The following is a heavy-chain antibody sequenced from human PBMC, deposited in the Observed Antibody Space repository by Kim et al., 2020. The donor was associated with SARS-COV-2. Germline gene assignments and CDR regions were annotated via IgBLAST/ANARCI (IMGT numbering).Heavy chain of an antibody. D-gene: IGHD3-3*01. CDR1: GGSISSYY. CDR3: AREGVGGDFWSGYFQDYYYYGMDV. CDR2: IYTSGST. V-gene: IGHV4-4*07. J-gene: IGHJ6*02. Sequence: SETLSLTCTVSGGSISSYYWSWIRQPAGKGLEWIGRIYTSGSTNSNPSLKSRVTMSVDTSKNQFSLKLSSVTAADTAVYYCAREGVGGDFWSGYFQDYYYYGMDVWGQGTTVTVSS.